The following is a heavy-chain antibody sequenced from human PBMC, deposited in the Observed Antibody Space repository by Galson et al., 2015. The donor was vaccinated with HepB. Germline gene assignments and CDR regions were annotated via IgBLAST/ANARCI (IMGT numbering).Heavy chain of an antibody. Sequence: SLRLSCAASGFTFSSYAMHWVRQAPGKGLGYVSAISSNGGSTYYADSVKGRFTISRDNSKNTLYLQMSSLRAEDTAVYYCVKGPSPTYSSGWYVDYWGQGTLVTVSS. CDR1: GFTFSSYA. CDR3: VKGPSPTYSSGWYVDY. J-gene: IGHJ4*02. D-gene: IGHD6-19*01. CDR2: ISSNGGST. V-gene: IGHV3-64D*06.